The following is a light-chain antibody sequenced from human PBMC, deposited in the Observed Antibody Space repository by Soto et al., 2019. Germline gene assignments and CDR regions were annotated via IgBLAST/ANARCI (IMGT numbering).Light chain of an antibody. CDR2: NTN. V-gene: IGLV8-61*01. CDR1: SGSVSTNYY. Sequence: QTVVTQEPLFSVSPGGTVTFTCGLSSGSVSTNYYPSWYQQTPGQAPRTLIYNTNSRSSGVPDRFSGSILGNKAALTITGAQADDESDYYCVLYMGLGISVFGGGTKLTVL. J-gene: IGLJ2*01. CDR3: VLYMGLGISV.